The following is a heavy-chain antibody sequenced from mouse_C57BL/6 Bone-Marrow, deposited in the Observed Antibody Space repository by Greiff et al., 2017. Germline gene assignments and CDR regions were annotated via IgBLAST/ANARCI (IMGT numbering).Heavy chain of an antibody. CDR3: ASSGPVVEYYFDY. V-gene: IGHV1-85*01. J-gene: IGHJ2*01. CDR2: FYLRDGST. CDR1: GYTFTSYD. D-gene: IGHD1-1*01. Sequence: VQLQQSGPELVKPGASVKLSCKASGYTFTSYDINWVKQRPGQGLEWIGWFYLRDGSTKYNEKFKGKATLTVDTSSSTSYMERDSLTSDDSAVYVCASSGPVVEYYFDYWGQGTTLTVSS.